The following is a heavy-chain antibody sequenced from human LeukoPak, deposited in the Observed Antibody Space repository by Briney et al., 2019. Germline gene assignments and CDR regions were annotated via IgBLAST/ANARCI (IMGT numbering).Heavy chain of an antibody. V-gene: IGHV1-69*05. J-gene: IGHJ4*02. Sequence: SVNVSCKASGGTFSTYTFSWVRQAPGQGLEWMGGIIPIFGTTNYAQKFQGRVTITTDESTRTVYMELSSLRSEDTAVYYCARDKGSSWTDPFDYWGQGTLVTVSS. CDR2: IIPIFGTT. CDR3: ARDKGSSWTDPFDY. D-gene: IGHD6-13*01. CDR1: GGTFSTYT.